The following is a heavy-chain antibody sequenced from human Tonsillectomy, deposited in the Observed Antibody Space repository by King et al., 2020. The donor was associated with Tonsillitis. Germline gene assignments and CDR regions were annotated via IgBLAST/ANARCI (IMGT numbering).Heavy chain of an antibody. Sequence: VQLVESGGGVVQPGRSLRLSCAASGFTFSSYAMHWVRQAPGKGLEWVAVISYDGSNKYYEDSVKGRFTISRDNSKNTLYLKMNSLGAEETAVYYCARAKSYYDFWSGHLDYWGQGTLVTVSS. J-gene: IGHJ4*02. CDR3: ARAKSYYDFWSGHLDY. D-gene: IGHD3-3*01. V-gene: IGHV3-30-3*01. CDR2: ISYDGSNK. CDR1: GFTFSSYA.